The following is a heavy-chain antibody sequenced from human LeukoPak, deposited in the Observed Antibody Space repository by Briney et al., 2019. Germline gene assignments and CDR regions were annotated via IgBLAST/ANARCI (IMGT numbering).Heavy chain of an antibody. D-gene: IGHD3-3*02. J-gene: IGHJ4*02. CDR2: IYTSGTT. V-gene: IGHV4-61*02. CDR3: AREKQAGSTFCDY. Sequence: PSETLSLTCTVSGGSISSGNYFWTWIRQPAWKGLEWIGRIYTSGTTNYNPSLQSRVTISLDTSKNQFSLKLSSVTAADTAVYYCAREKQAGSTFCDYWGQGTLVTVSS. CDR1: GGSISSGNYF.